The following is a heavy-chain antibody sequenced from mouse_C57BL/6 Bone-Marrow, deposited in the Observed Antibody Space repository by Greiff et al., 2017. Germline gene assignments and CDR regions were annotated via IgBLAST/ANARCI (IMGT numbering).Heavy chain of an antibody. Sequence: QVQLQQSGAELVRPGASVKLSCKASGYTFTDYYINWVKQRPGQGLEWIARIYPGSGNTYYNEKFKGKATLTAEKSSSTAYMQLSSLTSEDSAVYVCARTYYGNYPHYFDYWGQGNTLTVSS. J-gene: IGHJ2*01. V-gene: IGHV1-76*01. CDR2: IYPGSGNT. CDR3: ARTYYGNYPHYFDY. CDR1: GYTFTDYY. D-gene: IGHD2-1*01.